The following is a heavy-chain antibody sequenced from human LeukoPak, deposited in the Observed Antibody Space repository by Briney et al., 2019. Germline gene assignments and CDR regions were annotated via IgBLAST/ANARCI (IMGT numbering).Heavy chain of an antibody. D-gene: IGHD4-23*01. V-gene: IGHV1-24*01. CDR2: FDPEDDET. CDR1: GYTFTGYY. Sequence: ASVKVSCKASGYTFTGYYMHWVRQAPGKGLEWMGGFDPEDDETIYAQKFQGRVTMTEDTSTDTAYMELSSLRSEDTAVYYCATDLATVVIVTNYWGQGTLVTVSS. CDR3: ATDLATVVIVTNY. J-gene: IGHJ4*02.